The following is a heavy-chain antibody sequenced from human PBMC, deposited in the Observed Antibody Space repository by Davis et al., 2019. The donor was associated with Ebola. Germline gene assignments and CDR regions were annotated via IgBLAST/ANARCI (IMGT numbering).Heavy chain of an antibody. CDR3: ARAGYSNSRGWFDP. Sequence: PSETLSLTCAVSGGSISSSNWWSWVRQPPGKGLEWIGEINQSGSTNYNPSLKSRVTMSVDTSKKQISLKLRSVTAADTAFYFCARAGYSNSRGWFDPWGQGTLVTVSS. J-gene: IGHJ5*02. D-gene: IGHD6-13*01. CDR1: GGSISSSNW. V-gene: IGHV4-4*02. CDR2: INQSGST.